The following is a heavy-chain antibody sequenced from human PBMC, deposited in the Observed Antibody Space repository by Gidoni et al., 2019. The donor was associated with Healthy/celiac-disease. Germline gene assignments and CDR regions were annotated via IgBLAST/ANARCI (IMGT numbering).Heavy chain of an antibody. Sequence: QVQLVESGGGVVQPGRSLRLSCAASGFTFSSCAMHWVRQAPGKGLEWVAVISYDGSNKYYADSVKGRFTISRDNSKNTLYLQMNSLRAEDTAVYYCARDQYPGLTIFGTPFDYWGQGTLVTVSS. J-gene: IGHJ4*02. CDR3: ARDQYPGLTIFGTPFDY. CDR1: GFTFSSCA. CDR2: ISYDGSNK. D-gene: IGHD3-3*01. V-gene: IGHV3-30-3*01.